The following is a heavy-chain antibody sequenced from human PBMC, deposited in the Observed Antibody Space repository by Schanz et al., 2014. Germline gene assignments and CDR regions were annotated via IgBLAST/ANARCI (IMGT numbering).Heavy chain of an antibody. CDR3: VRVPSRDVSFDL. D-gene: IGHD3-16*01. CDR2: IRPDNGHT. V-gene: IGHV1-18*01. CDR1: GYAFTTYG. J-gene: IGHJ2*01. Sequence: VQLVQSGAEVKKPGASVRVSCKVSGYAFTTYGLSWVRQAPGQGLEWLGWIRPDNGHTTYSQKVRDRVIFTTDTSANTAYMELRSLRSDDTAHYYCVRVPSRDVSFDLWGRGTLVTVSS.